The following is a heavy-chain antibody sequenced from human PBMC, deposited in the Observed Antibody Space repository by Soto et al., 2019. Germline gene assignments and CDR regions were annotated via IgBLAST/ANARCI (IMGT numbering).Heavy chain of an antibody. D-gene: IGHD2-15*01. CDR3: ARDMDCSGGSCYSVNWFDP. J-gene: IGHJ5*02. Sequence: ASVKVSCKASGGTFSSYTISWVRQAPGQGLEWMGRIIPILGIANYAQKFQGRVTITADKSTSTAYMELSSLRSEDTAVYYCARDMDCSGGSCYSVNWFDPWGQGTLVTVSS. V-gene: IGHV1-69*04. CDR2: IIPILGIA. CDR1: GGTFSSYT.